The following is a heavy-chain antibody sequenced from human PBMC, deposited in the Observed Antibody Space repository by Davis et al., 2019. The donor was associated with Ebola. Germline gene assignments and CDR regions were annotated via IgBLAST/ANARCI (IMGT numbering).Heavy chain of an antibody. V-gene: IGHV4-34*01. D-gene: IGHD3-10*02. CDR2: VSHTGST. CDR1: GGSLSNYY. CDR3: ARGRPTFVPETFDY. J-gene: IGHJ4*02. Sequence: SATLSLTFALYGGSLSNYYWRWVRQPPKKGLEWIGEVSHTGSTTYNPSLKSRVTLSVDTSKSQFSLKLNSVTAEDTAIYDCARGRPTFVPETFDYWGQGTLDTVSS.